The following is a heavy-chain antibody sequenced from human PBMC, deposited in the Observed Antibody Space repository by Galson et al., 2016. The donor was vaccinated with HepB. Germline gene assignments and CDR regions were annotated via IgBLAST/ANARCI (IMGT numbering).Heavy chain of an antibody. CDR3: ARFLGSGSRYFDF. D-gene: IGHD3-10*01. V-gene: IGHV4-59*01. CDR2: IASSGEI. Sequence: SETLSLTCTVSAGSIRGYFWSWIRQPPGRGLEWIAYIASSGEINYNPSLKSRVTMSLDTSKNQFSLRLSSVTAADTAVYYCARFLGSGSRYFDFWGQGTLVTVSP. CDR1: AGSIRGYF. J-gene: IGHJ4*02.